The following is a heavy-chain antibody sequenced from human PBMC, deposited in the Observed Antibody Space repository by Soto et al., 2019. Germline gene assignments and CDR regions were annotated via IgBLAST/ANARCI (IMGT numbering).Heavy chain of an antibody. CDR3: ARDLKTGSYYYYGMDV. CDR1: GGTFSSYA. CDR2: IIPIFGTA. V-gene: IGHV1-69*13. Sequence: SVKVSCKASGGTFSSYAISWVRQAPGQGLEWMGGIIPIFGTANYAQKFQGRVTITADESTSTAYMELSSLRSEDTAVYYCARDLKTGSYYYYGMDVWGQGTTVTVSS. D-gene: IGHD3-9*01. J-gene: IGHJ6*02.